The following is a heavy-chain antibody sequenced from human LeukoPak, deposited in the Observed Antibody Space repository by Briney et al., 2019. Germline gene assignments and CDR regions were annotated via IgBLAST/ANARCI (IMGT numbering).Heavy chain of an antibody. CDR1: GFTFSSYG. J-gene: IGHJ4*02. CDR2: IWYDGRNK. Sequence: PVRSLRLSCAASGFTFSSYGMHWVRQAPGKGLEWVAVIWYDGRNKYYADSVKGRFTISRDNSKNTLYLQMNSLRAENTAEIYRERQEYGGGSGWQDFEYWGQGTLVTVSS. D-gene: IGHD6-19*01. V-gene: IGHV3-33*01. CDR3: ERQEYGGGSGWQDFEY.